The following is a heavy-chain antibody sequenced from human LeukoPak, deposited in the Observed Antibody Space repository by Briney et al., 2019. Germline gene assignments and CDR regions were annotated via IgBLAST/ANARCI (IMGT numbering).Heavy chain of an antibody. CDR1: GYIFTKHG. J-gene: IGHJ4*02. CDR2: ISAYNGNT. CDR3: ATGPLLPFDY. Sequence: ASVKVSCKTSGYIFTKHGISWVRQAPGQGLEWMGWISAYNGNTNYAQKLQGRVTMTTDTSTSTAYMELRSLRSDDTAVYYCATGPLLPFDYWGQGTLVTVSS. V-gene: IGHV1-18*01.